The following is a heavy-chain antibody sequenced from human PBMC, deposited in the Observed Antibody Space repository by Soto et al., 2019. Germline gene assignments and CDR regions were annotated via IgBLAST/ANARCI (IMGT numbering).Heavy chain of an antibody. J-gene: IGHJ4*02. V-gene: IGHV4-39*01. Sequence: SETLCLTCTVSGGSISSSSYYWVWIRQPPGKGLEWIGSIYYSGSTYYNPSLKSRVTISVDTSKNQFSLKLSSVTAADTAVYYCARANYGDCFDYWGQGTLVTVSS. CDR3: ARANYGDCFDY. D-gene: IGHD1-7*01. CDR2: IYYSGST. CDR1: GGSISSSSYY.